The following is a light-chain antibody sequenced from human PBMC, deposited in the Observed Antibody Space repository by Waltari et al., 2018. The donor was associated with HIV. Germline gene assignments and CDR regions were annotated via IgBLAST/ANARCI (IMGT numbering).Light chain of an antibody. CDR2: SNN. J-gene: IGLJ2*01. Sequence: QSMLAQPPSVSGTPGQRVTISCSGTTSNIGTNVVNWYQQVPGTAPKLLISSNNQRPSGVPDRFSGFKSGTSASLAINGLQSEDEADYYCATWDDTPTGHVLFGGGTKVTVL. V-gene: IGLV1-44*01. CDR3: ATWDDTPTGHVL. CDR1: TSNIGTNV.